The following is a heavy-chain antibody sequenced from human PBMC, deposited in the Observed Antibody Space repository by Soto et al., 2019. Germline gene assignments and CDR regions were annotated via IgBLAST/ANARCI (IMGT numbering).Heavy chain of an antibody. CDR2: VYSGGTVT. CDR1: GFTFSSYR. CDR3: ARDPAYDGHDWRFDY. Sequence: VQLVESGGGLVQPGGSLRLSCAASGFTFSSYRMHWVRQAPGQGLVWLSRVYSGGTVTNYADSVKGRFTVSRDNAKNTMYLQMNSLRREYTAIYYCARDPAYDGHDWRFDYWGQGVLVTVSS. V-gene: IGHV3-74*01. J-gene: IGHJ4*02. D-gene: IGHD5-12*01.